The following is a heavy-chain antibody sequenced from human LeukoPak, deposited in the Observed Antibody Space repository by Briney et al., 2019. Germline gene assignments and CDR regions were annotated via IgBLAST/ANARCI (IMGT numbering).Heavy chain of an antibody. J-gene: IGHJ4*02. Sequence: PSETLSLTCTVSGGSISSYYWSWIRQPPGKGPEWIGYIYYSGSTNYNPSLKSRVTISVDTSKNQFSLKLSSVTAADTAVYYCARHSSSGYYYDFDYWGQGTLVTVSS. CDR3: ARHSSSGYYYDFDY. D-gene: IGHD3-22*01. CDR1: GGSISSYY. V-gene: IGHV4-59*01. CDR2: IYYSGST.